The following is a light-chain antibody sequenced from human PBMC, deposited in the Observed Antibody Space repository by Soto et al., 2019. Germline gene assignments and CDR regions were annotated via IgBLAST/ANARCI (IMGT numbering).Light chain of an antibody. CDR2: GVT. CDR3: FSYAGSSTGV. CDR1: ISDIGSDNS. V-gene: IGLV2-23*02. J-gene: IGLJ7*01. Sequence: QSALTQPASVYGSPGQSITISFTGTISDIGSDNSIAWYKQHPGKAPRVRIFGVTKRPSGISNRFSGSKSGYTASLTISGLQAEDEADYFCFSYAGSSTGVFGGGTQLTVL.